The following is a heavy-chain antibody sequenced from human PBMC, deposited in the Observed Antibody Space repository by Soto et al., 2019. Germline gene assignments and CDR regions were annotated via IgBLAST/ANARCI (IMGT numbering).Heavy chain of an antibody. Sequence: SETLSLTCTVSGGSISRYYWSWIRQPPGKGLEWIGYIYYSGSTNYNPSLKSRVTISVDTSKNQFSLNLSSVTAADTAVYYCARVWGGAFDFWGQGTMVT. CDR3: ARVWGGAFDF. CDR2: IYYSGST. CDR1: GGSISRYY. D-gene: IGHD3-10*01. V-gene: IGHV4-59*01. J-gene: IGHJ3*01.